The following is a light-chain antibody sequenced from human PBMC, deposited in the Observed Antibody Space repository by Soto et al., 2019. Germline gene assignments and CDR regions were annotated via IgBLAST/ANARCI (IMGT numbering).Light chain of an antibody. V-gene: IGKV1-39*01. CDR2: DAS. CDR1: QSISTF. J-gene: IGKJ1*01. CDR3: QQRYTTPRT. Sequence: DIQMTQSPSSLSASVGDRVSVTCRASQSISTFLNWYQQRPGEAPNLLIYDASSLQSGVPSRFSGSGSGADFTLTIGSLQPEDFATYYCQQRYTTPRTFGQGTKVQVK.